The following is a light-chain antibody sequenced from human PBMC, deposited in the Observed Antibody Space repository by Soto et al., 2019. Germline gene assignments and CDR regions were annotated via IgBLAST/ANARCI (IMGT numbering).Light chain of an antibody. CDR2: DVT. Sequence: QSALTQPRSVSGSPGQSVAISCTGTSSDIGAYNYVSWYQQHPGTAPKLLIYDVTKRPSGVPDRFSGSKSGNTASLTISGLQAEDETDYYCCSYAGSYTWVFGGGTQLTVL. V-gene: IGLV2-11*01. J-gene: IGLJ3*02. CDR1: SSDIGAYNY. CDR3: CSYAGSYTWV.